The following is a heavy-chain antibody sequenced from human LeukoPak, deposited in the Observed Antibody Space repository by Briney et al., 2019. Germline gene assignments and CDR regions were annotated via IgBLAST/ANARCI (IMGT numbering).Heavy chain of an antibody. Sequence: GGSLRLSCAASGFTFSSYWVSWVRQAPGKGLEWVANIKQDGCEKYYVDSVKGRFTISRDNAKNSLYLQMNSLRAEDTAVYYCAREAPTYCSGGSCYPIGFDYWGQGTLVTVSS. CDR2: IKQDGCEK. J-gene: IGHJ4*02. D-gene: IGHD2-15*01. CDR1: GFTFSSYW. V-gene: IGHV3-7*01. CDR3: AREAPTYCSGGSCYPIGFDY.